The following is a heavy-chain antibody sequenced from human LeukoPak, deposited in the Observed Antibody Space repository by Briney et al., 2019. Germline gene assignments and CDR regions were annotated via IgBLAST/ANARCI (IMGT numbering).Heavy chain of an antibody. Sequence: PSETLSLTYTVSGGSVTTKWGSWVRQPPGKGLEWIAYMFYTGSTNYNPSLKSRVTISVDTSKNQVSLKLSSVTAADTAVYYCARHSSITGGSLSGYWRDYWGQGTLVTVSS. V-gene: IGHV4-59*08. CDR2: MFYTGST. CDR3: ARHSSITGGSLSGYWRDY. D-gene: IGHD7-27*01. J-gene: IGHJ4*02. CDR1: GGSVTTKW.